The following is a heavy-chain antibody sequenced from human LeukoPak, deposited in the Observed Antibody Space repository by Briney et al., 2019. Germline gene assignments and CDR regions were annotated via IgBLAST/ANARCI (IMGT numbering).Heavy chain of an antibody. Sequence: GGSLRLSCAASGFTFSSYAMRWVRQAPGKGLEWVSAISGSGGSTYYADSVKGRFTISRDNSKDTLYLQMNSLRAEDTAVYYCAKRNGYSYGPSGSFFDYWGQGTLVTVSS. D-gene: IGHD5-18*01. CDR3: AKRNGYSYGPSGSFFDY. V-gene: IGHV3-23*01. CDR2: ISGSGGST. CDR1: GFTFSSYA. J-gene: IGHJ4*02.